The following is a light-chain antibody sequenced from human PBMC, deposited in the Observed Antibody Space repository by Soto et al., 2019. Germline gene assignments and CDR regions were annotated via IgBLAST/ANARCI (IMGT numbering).Light chain of an antibody. V-gene: IGKV3-20*01. CDR1: RSFSSNF. CDR2: GAS. Sequence: EIVLTQSPVTLSLPPGERATLSCRASRSFSSNFLAWYQQKPGQAPRLLIYGASNRATGIPDRFSGSGSGTDFTLTISRLEPEDYAVYYCQQYDKSPLTFGGGTKVDIK. J-gene: IGKJ4*01. CDR3: QQYDKSPLT.